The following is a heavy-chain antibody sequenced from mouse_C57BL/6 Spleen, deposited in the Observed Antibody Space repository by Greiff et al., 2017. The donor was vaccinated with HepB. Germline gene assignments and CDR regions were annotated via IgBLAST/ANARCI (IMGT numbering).Heavy chain of an antibody. J-gene: IGHJ4*01. Sequence: EVQLQQSGPELVKPGASVKMSCKASGYTFTDYNMHWVKQSHGKSLEWIGYINPNNGGTSYNQKFKGKATLTVNKSSSTAYMELRSLTSEDSAVYYWAREGAYYSNFYYAMDYWGQRTSVTVSS. CDR1: GYTFTDYN. CDR2: INPNNGGT. V-gene: IGHV1-22*01. D-gene: IGHD2-5*01. CDR3: AREGAYYSNFYYAMDY.